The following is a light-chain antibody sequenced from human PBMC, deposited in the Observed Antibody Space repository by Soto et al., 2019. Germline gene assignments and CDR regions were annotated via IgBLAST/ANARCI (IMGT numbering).Light chain of an antibody. CDR2: KAS. CDR3: QQYSVSVT. J-gene: IGKJ1*01. V-gene: IGKV1-5*03. CDR1: QTISSW. Sequence: DIQMTQSPSTLSGSVGDRVTITCRASQTISSWLAWYQQKPGKAPKLLIYKASTLKSGVPSRFSGSGSGTDFTLTISSLQPDDFATYYCQQYSVSVTFGQGTKVDIK.